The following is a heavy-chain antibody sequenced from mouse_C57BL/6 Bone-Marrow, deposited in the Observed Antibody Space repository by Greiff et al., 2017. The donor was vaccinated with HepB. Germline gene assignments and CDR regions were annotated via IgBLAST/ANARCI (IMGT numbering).Heavy chain of an antibody. CDR2: ISDGGSYT. Sequence: EVQLVESGGGLVKPGGSLKLSCAASGFTFSSYAMSWVRQTPEKRLEWVATISDGGSYTYYPDNVKGRFTISRDNAKNNLYLQRSHLKSEDTAMYYCARDQAYDYDWFAYWGQGTLVTVSA. J-gene: IGHJ3*01. V-gene: IGHV5-4*01. CDR1: GFTFSSYA. CDR3: ARDQAYDYDWFAY. D-gene: IGHD2-4*01.